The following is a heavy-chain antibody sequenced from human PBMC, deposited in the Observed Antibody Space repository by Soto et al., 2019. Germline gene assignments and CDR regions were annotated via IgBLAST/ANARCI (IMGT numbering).Heavy chain of an antibody. CDR2: SYHSGST. V-gene: IGHV4-4*02. D-gene: IGHD4-4*01. CDR1: GGSISRSNW. J-gene: IGHJ3*02. CDR3: ARHAVTSDAFDI. Sequence: QVQLQESGPGLVKPSGTLSLTCAVSGGSISRSNWWSWVRQPPGKGLEWIGESYHSGSTNYNPSLKRRVTMSVAKSKNQFSLNLSSVTAADTAVYYCARHAVTSDAFDIWGQGTMVTVSS.